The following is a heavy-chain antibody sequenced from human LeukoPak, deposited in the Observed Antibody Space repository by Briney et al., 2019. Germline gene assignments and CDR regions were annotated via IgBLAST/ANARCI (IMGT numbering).Heavy chain of an antibody. CDR2: IYYSGST. J-gene: IGHJ4*02. CDR3: ARPDSSGSDPDY. D-gene: IGHD3-22*01. Sequence: SETLSLTCTVSGGSISSYYWSWIRQPPGKGLEWIGSIYYSGSTYYNPSLKSRVTISVDTSKNQFSLKLSSVTAADTAVYYCARPDSSGSDPDYWGQGTLVTASS. V-gene: IGHV4-59*05. CDR1: GGSISSYY.